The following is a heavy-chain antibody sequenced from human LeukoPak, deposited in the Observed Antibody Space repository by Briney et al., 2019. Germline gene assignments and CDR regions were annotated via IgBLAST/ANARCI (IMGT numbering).Heavy chain of an antibody. V-gene: IGHV4-34*01. J-gene: IGHJ4*02. CDR3: ARGRRGYSYGRYYFDY. CDR2: INHSGST. Sequence: SETLSLTCAVYGGSFSGYYWSWIRQPPGEGLERIGEINHSGSTNYNPSLKSRVTISVDASKNQFSLKLSSVTAADTAVYYCARGRRGYSYGRYYFDYWGQGTLVTVSS. CDR1: GGSFSGYY. D-gene: IGHD5-18*01.